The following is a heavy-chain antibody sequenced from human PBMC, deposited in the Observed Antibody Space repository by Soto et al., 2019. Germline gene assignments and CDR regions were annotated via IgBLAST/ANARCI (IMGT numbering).Heavy chain of an antibody. V-gene: IGHV3-21*04. D-gene: IGHD3-3*01. Sequence: PGGSLRLSCTASGFTFDTYSMNWVRQAPGKGLEWVSSISTSSAYIHYANPVQGRFTIARANAKNSLYLQMNSLRAEDTAVYYCAKNADFCSWGMDVWGQGTTVTVSS. CDR1: GFTFDTYS. J-gene: IGHJ6*02. CDR3: AKNADFCSWGMDV. CDR2: ISTSSAYI.